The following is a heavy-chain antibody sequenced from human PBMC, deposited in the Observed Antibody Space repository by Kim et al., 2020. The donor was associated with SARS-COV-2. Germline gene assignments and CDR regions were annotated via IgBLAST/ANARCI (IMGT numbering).Heavy chain of an antibody. D-gene: IGHD3-10*01. CDR2: ISRDGIVT. J-gene: IGHJ4*01. Sequence: GGSLRLSCTASGFSFSTYAMAWVRQAPGRGLEWVSIISRDGIVTFYAASARGRFTISRDNSMNTLYLQMNNVGPEDTATYYCAKDSDSADLPLPARGFFDHWGHGTLLTVSS. CDR3: AKDSDSADLPLPARGFFDH. CDR1: GFSFSTYA. V-gene: IGHV3-23*01.